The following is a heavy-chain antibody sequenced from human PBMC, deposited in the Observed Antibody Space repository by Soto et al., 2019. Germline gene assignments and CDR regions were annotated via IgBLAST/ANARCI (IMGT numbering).Heavy chain of an antibody. D-gene: IGHD6-13*01. CDR2: IIPIFGTA. Sequence: QVQLVQSGAEVKKPGSSVKVSCKASGGTFSSYAISWVRQAPGQGLEWMGGIIPIFGTANYAQKFQGRVTITAEESTRTAYMELSSLRSEDTAVYYCARNHPIAGGGNFNYWGPGTRVTVSS. CDR3: ARNHPIAGGGNFNY. CDR1: GGTFSSYA. V-gene: IGHV1-69*12. J-gene: IGHJ4*02.